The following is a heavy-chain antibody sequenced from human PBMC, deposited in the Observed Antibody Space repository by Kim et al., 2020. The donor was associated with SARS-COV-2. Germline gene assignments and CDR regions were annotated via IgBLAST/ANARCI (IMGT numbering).Heavy chain of an antibody. CDR1: GGSFSGYY. Sequence: SETLSLTCAVYGGSFSGYYWSWIRQPPGKGLEWIGEINHSGSTNYNPSLKSRVTISVDTSKNQFSLKLSSVTAADTAVYYCARGLPIPAADDGGGYLFDYWGQGTLVTVSS. CDR3: ARGLPIPAADDGGGYLFDY. V-gene: IGHV4-34*01. J-gene: IGHJ4*02. CDR2: INHSGST. D-gene: IGHD2-2*01.